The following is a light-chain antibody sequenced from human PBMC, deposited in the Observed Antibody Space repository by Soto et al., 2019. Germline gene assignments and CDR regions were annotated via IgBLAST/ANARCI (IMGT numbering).Light chain of an antibody. Sequence: EIVLTQSPGTLSLSPGERATLSCRASQSVSNNYLAWYQHKPGQAPRLLIFGASSRASGIPDRFSGSASGTDFTLTITRLEPEDVAVYYCQQYGGAPLTFGGGTKVEIK. V-gene: IGKV3-20*01. CDR3: QQYGGAPLT. CDR1: QSVSNNY. CDR2: GAS. J-gene: IGKJ4*01.